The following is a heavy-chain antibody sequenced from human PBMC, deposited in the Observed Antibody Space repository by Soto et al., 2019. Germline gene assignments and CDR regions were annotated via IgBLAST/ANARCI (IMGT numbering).Heavy chain of an antibody. J-gene: IGHJ3*02. V-gene: IGHV1-18*01. CDR1: GYTFTSYG. D-gene: IGHD2-15*01. CDR3: ARSELGYCSGGSCYVNAFDI. Sequence: GASVKVSCKASGYTFTSYGISWVRQAPGQGLEWLGWISVYNGNTNYAQKLQGRVTMTTDTSTSTAYMELRSLRSDDTAVYYCARSELGYCSGGSCYVNAFDIWGQGTMVTVSS. CDR2: ISVYNGNT.